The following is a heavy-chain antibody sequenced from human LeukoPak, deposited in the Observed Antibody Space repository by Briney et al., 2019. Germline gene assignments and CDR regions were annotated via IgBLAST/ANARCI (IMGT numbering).Heavy chain of an antibody. CDR1: GGSISSYY. V-gene: IGHV4-59*12. CDR3: ARDKEGIVLMVYDPDYYYYYYMDV. CDR2: IYYSGST. D-gene: IGHD2-8*01. Sequence: ASETLSLTCTVSGGSISSYYWSWIRQPPGKGLEWIGYIYYSGSTNYNPSLKSRVTISVDTSKNQFSLKLSSVTAADTAVYYCARDKEGIVLMVYDPDYYYYYYMDVWGKGTTVTVSS. J-gene: IGHJ6*03.